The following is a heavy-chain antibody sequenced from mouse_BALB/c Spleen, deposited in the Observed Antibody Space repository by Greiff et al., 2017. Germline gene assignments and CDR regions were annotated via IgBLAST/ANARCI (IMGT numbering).Heavy chain of an antibody. CDR2: ISNGGGSI. J-gene: IGHJ4*01. Sequence: DVKLVESGGGLVQPGGSLKLSCAASGFTFSSYTMSWVRQTPEKRLEWVAYISNGGGSIYYPDTVKGRFTISRDNAKNTLYLQMSSLKSEDTAMYYWARPGAPYYYAMDYWGQGTSVTVSS. CDR1: GFTFSSYT. V-gene: IGHV5-12-2*01. CDR3: ARPGAPYYYAMDY.